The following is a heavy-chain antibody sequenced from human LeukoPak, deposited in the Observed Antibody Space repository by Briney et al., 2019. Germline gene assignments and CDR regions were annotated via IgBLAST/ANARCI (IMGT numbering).Heavy chain of an antibody. CDR2: INPDGSEG. Sequence: GGSLRLSCAVSGFTFSGFWMSWSRQAPGKGLEWVASINPDGSEGYYADVVKGRFTISRDNAKNTLYLQMDSLRAEDTAVYYCARDRAWNYFDYWGQGTLVTVSS. CDR3: ARDRAWNYFDY. CDR1: GFTFSGFW. D-gene: IGHD3-3*01. J-gene: IGHJ4*02. V-gene: IGHV3-7*01.